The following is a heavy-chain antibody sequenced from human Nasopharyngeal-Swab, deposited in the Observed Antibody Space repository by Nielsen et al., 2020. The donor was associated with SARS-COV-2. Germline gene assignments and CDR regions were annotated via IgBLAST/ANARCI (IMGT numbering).Heavy chain of an antibody. Sequence: SETLSLTCTVSGGSISSSSYYWGWIRQPPGKGLEWIGSIYYSGSTYYNPSLKSRVTISVDTSKNQFSLKLSSVTAADTAVYYCARDEYCSGGSCYSPNWFDPWGQGTLVTASS. D-gene: IGHD2-15*01. CDR2: IYYSGST. CDR3: ARDEYCSGGSCYSPNWFDP. V-gene: IGHV4-39*02. CDR1: GGSISSSSYY. J-gene: IGHJ5*02.